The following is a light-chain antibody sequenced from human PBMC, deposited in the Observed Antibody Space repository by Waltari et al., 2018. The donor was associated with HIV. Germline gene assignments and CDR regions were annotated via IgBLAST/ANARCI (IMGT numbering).Light chain of an antibody. CDR3: QAWGSSTSGV. Sequence: SYEVTQPPSVAVSPGQPASITCSGYDLGDKYTFWYQQKPGQSPLLVIYQDNKWPSGIPERFSASSSGHTATLTISGTLPMDEADYYCQAWGSSTSGVFGRGTRLTVL. CDR2: QDN. J-gene: IGLJ2*01. V-gene: IGLV3-1*01. CDR1: DLGDKY.